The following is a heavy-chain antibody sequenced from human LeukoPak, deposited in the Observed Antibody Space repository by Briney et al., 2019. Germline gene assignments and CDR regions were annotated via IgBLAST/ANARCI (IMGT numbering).Heavy chain of an antibody. Sequence: PSETLSLTCSVSGGSNSSSSYYLGWIRQPPGKGLEWIVSIYYSGSTYYNPSLKSRVTISVDTSKNQFSLKLSSVTAADTAVYYCARHFSGSYSPYFQHWGQGTLVTVSS. J-gene: IGHJ1*01. CDR1: GGSNSSSSYY. D-gene: IGHD1-26*01. CDR3: ARHFSGSYSPYFQH. V-gene: IGHV4-39*01. CDR2: IYYSGST.